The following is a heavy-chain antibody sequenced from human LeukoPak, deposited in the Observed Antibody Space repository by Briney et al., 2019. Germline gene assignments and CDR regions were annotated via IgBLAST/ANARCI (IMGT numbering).Heavy chain of an antibody. Sequence: SQTLSLTCTVSGGSISSGGYYWSWIRQHPGQGLEWIGHIYYSGSTYYNPSLKSRVTISVDTSKNQFSLKLSSVTAADTAVYYCARATEYQLLLSGWGQGTLVTVSS. D-gene: IGHD2-2*01. CDR2: IYYSGST. CDR3: ARATEYQLLLSG. V-gene: IGHV4-31*03. CDR1: GGSISSGGYY. J-gene: IGHJ4*02.